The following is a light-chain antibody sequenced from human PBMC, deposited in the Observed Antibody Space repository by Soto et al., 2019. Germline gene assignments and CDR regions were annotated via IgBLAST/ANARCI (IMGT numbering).Light chain of an antibody. V-gene: IGKV3-20*01. CDR2: GAS. Sequence: EIVLTQSPGTLSLSPGERATLSCRASQSVSSSYLAWYQQKPGQAPRLLIYGASSRATGIPDRFSGSGSGTDFTLTISRLEPEDFAVYDCQQYGGSPNTFGQGTKLEIK. J-gene: IGKJ2*01. CDR3: QQYGGSPNT. CDR1: QSVSSSY.